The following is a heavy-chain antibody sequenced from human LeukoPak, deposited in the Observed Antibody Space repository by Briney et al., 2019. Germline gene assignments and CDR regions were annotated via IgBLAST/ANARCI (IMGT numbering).Heavy chain of an antibody. J-gene: IGHJ4*02. CDR2: ISSDGSFT. CDR3: ARDDGSGVDY. CDR1: GFTFSRYW. V-gene: IGHV3-74*03. D-gene: IGHD2-15*01. Sequence: RSLRLSCAASGFTFSRYWMLWARQAPGKGLVWVSRISSDGSFTTYADSVKGRFTISRDNAKNTMYLQMSSLRAEDTAVYYCARDDGSGVDYWGQGTLVTVSS.